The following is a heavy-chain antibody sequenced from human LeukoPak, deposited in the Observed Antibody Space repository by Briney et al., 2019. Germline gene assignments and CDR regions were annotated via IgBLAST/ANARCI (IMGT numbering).Heavy chain of an antibody. D-gene: IGHD5-24*01. J-gene: IGHJ6*03. CDR3: ARDIRGMATPPAYYYYYMDV. V-gene: IGHV3-66*01. CDR2: IYSGGST. CDR1: GFTFTNAW. Sequence: PGGSLRLSCAASGFTFTNAWMSWVRQAPGQGLEWVSVIYSGGSTYYADSVKGRFTISRDNSKNTLYLQMNSLRAEDTAVYYCARDIRGMATPPAYYYYYMDVWGKGTTVTISS.